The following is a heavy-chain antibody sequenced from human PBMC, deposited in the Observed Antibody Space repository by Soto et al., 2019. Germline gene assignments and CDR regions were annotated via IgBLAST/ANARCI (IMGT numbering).Heavy chain of an antibody. Sequence: QVQLVQSGAEVKKPGASVKVSCKASGYTFTSYAMQWVRQAPGQRLEWMGWINAGNGNTKYSQKFQGRVTITRDTSASTTYMELSSLRSEDTAVYYCARDEFARYYYYAMDVWGQGTTVTVSS. J-gene: IGHJ6*02. CDR1: GYTFTSYA. V-gene: IGHV1-3*01. D-gene: IGHD3-10*01. CDR3: ARDEFARYYYYAMDV. CDR2: INAGNGNT.